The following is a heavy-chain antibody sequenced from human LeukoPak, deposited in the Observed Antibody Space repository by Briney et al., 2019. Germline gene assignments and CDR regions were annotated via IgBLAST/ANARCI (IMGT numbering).Heavy chain of an antibody. V-gene: IGHV3-74*01. D-gene: IGHD3-3*01. CDR3: ARGSGYSVFDY. CDR2: INSDESTT. J-gene: IGHJ4*02. CDR1: GFTFSRYW. Sequence: PGGSLRLSCAASGFTFSRYWMHWVRQAPGKGLVWVSRINSDESTTFYADSVKGRFTISGDNAKNTLYLQMNSLRAEDTAVYYCARGSGYSVFDYWGQGTLVTVSS.